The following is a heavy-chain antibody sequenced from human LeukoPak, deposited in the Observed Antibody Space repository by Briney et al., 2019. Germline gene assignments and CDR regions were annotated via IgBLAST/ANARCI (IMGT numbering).Heavy chain of an antibody. V-gene: IGHV4-34*01. CDR2: INHSGST. D-gene: IGHD4-17*01. CDR1: GGSFSGYY. CDR3: ARGTTVTTVFDY. Sequence: SETLSLTCAVYGGSFSGYYWSWIRQPPGKGLEWIGEINHSGSTNYNPSLKSRVTISVDTSKNQFSLKLSSVTAADTAVYYCARGTTVTTVFDYWGQGTLVTVSS. J-gene: IGHJ4*02.